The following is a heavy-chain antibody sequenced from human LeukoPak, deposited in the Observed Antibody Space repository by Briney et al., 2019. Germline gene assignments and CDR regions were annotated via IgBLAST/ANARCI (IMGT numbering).Heavy chain of an antibody. CDR3: ASPRGDDSGGYYTWYFHH. Sequence: SETLSLTCTVSDGSITNYDWSWVRQPPGKGLEFIGHVHYSGTANYNPSLRSRVTISIDTSKKHFFLKLKSVTAADTAVYFCASPRGDDSGGYYTWYFHHWGQGILVTVSS. D-gene: IGHD3-22*01. V-gene: IGHV4-59*01. CDR1: DGSITNYD. J-gene: IGHJ1*01. CDR2: VHYSGTA.